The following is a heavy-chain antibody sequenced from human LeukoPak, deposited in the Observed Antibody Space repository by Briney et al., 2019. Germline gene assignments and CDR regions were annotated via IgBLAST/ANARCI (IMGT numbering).Heavy chain of an antibody. CDR3: ARGYDRAFDI. CDR1: GFTFSRYG. V-gene: IGHV3-33*01. CDR2: SWYDGTST. Sequence: SGRSLRLSCSASGFTFSRYGMHWVRQAPGKGLEWVAFSWYDGTSTDYADSVKGRFSVSRGNSENTVSLQMNSLRADDTAVYYCARGYDRAFDIWGQGTMVTVSS. D-gene: IGHD2-2*01. J-gene: IGHJ3*02.